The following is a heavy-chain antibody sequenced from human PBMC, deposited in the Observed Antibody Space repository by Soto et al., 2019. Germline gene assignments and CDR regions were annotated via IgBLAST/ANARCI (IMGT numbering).Heavy chain of an antibody. CDR1: GGCISSTSSY. D-gene: IGHD2-15*01. Sequence: ASETLSVTCPVCGGCISSTSSYWGWIRQPPGKGLEWIGSVYYSENTYYNPSLKSRVTISVDTSKNQFSLKLSSVTAADTAVYYCARHGYCSGGSCQTFKTNWFDPWGQGTLVTVSS. J-gene: IGHJ5*02. V-gene: IGHV4-39*01. CDR3: ARHGYCSGGSCQTFKTNWFDP. CDR2: VYYSENT.